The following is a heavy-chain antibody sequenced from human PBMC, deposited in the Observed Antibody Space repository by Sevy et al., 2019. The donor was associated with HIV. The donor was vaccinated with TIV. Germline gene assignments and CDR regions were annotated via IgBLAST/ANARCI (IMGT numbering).Heavy chain of an antibody. D-gene: IGHD3-22*01. V-gene: IGHV3-48*03. CDR1: GFTFSSYE. J-gene: IGHJ4*02. CDR2: IISSGSSK. Sequence: GESLKISCTASGFTFSSYEMNWVRQAPGKGLEWVSKIISSGSSKYYADSVKGRFTISRDNAKNSLFLQMNSLRAEDTAVYYCARGPHHYYDSSAFFDYWGQGTLVTVSS. CDR3: ARGPHHYYDSSAFFDY.